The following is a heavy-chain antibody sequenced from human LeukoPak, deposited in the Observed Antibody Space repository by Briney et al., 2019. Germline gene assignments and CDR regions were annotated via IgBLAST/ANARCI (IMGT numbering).Heavy chain of an antibody. CDR3: TTVNVLRYFDWLVYFDY. CDR1: GFTFSNAW. CDR2: IKSKTDGGTT. J-gene: IGHJ4*02. V-gene: IGHV3-15*01. D-gene: IGHD3-9*01. Sequence: GGSLRLSCAASGFTFSNAWMSWVRQAPGKGLEWVGRIKSKTDGGTTDYAAPVKGRFTISRDDSKNTLYLQMNSLKTEDTAVYYCTTVNVLRYFDWLVYFDYWGQGTLVTVSS.